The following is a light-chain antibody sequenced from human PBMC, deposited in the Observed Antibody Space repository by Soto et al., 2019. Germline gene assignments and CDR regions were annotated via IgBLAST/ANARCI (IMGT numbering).Light chain of an antibody. V-gene: IGKV1-17*01. CDR2: AAS. Sequence: DIQMTQSPSSLSASVGDRVTITCRASQGIRNDLGWYQQKPGKAPKRLIYAASSLQSGVPDRFSGSGSGTDFTLTISRLEPEDFEVYYCQQYGSSPPTFGGGTKVDIK. CDR1: QGIRND. CDR3: QQYGSSPPT. J-gene: IGKJ4*01.